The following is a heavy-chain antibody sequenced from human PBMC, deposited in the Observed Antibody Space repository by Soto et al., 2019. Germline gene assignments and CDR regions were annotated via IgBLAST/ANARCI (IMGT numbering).Heavy chain of an antibody. V-gene: IGHV3-23*01. CDR1: GFTFSSYA. D-gene: IGHD3-9*01. J-gene: IGHJ4*02. CDR3: AKDNRNNYDILTGYPDY. Sequence: GGSLRLSCAASGFTFSSYAMSWVRQAPGKGLEWVSAISGSGGSTYYADSVKGRFTISRDNSKNTLYLQMNSPRAEDTAVYYCAKDNRNNYDILTGYPDYWGQGTLVTVSS. CDR2: ISGSGGST.